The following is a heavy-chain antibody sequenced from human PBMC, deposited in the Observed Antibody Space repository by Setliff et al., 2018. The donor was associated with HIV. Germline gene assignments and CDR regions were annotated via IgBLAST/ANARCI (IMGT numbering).Heavy chain of an antibody. CDR2: FYYSGSP. CDR1: GGSIRSHY. CDR3: ARSQPDTIFGVVVFDC. J-gene: IGHJ4*02. D-gene: IGHD3-3*01. Sequence: SETLSLTCTVSGGSIRSHYWNWIRQSPGKGLEWIAYFYYSGSPNYNPSLKSRVTISVDTSETQLSLRLTSMTAADTAVYYCARSQPDTIFGVVVFDCWGQGKMVTVSS. V-gene: IGHV4-59*08.